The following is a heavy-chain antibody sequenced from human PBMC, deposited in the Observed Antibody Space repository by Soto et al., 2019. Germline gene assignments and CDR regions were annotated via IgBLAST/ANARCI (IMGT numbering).Heavy chain of an antibody. Sequence: PGGSLRLSCAASGFTFDEYAMYWVRQAPGKGLEWVAGISWNSVNIGYADSVKGRFTISRDNAKNSLYLQMNSLRAEDTALYYCAKDIGNQIQFDYWGQGPTITFSS. V-gene: IGHV3-9*01. D-gene: IGHD4-4*01. CDR1: GFTFDEYA. J-gene: IGHJ4*02. CDR2: ISWNSVNI. CDR3: AKDIGNQIQFDY.